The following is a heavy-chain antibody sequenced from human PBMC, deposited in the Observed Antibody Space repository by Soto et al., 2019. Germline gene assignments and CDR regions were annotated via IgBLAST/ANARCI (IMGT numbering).Heavy chain of an antibody. D-gene: IGHD2-2*01. J-gene: IGHJ4*02. V-gene: IGHV1-46*03. CDR2: INPTGGRA. CDR1: GYHFTIYY. Sequence: ASVKVSCKTSGYHFTIYYIHWVLQAPGKGLEWMGIINPTGGRATYAQKFQGRVSMTRDTSTTTVYMELTGLKSEDTAVYFCSRDRWGSTSCCPDYCGQGSLVTVSS. CDR3: SRDRWGSTSCCPDY.